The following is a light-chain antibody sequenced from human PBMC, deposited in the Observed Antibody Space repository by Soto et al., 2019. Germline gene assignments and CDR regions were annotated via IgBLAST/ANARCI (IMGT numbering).Light chain of an antibody. Sequence: EIVMTQSPGTLSVSPGERATLSCRASQSVSSNLAWYQQKPGQAPRLLISDASTRATGIPARFSGSGSGTEFTLTVSSLQPEDFATYYCQQLNSYPHTFGGGTKVEIK. CDR2: DAS. CDR1: QSVSSN. V-gene: IGKV3-15*01. CDR3: QQLNSYPHT. J-gene: IGKJ4*01.